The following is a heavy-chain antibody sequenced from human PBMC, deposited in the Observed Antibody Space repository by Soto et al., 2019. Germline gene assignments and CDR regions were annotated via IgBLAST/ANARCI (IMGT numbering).Heavy chain of an antibody. CDR1: GGSFSGYY. Sequence: PSETLSLTCAVYGGSFSGYYWTWIRQPPGTGLEWIGEINHSGSTNYNPSLKSRVTISVDTSKNQFSLKLTSVTAADTAVYYCARAGGVRSNWFDPWGQGTLVTVSS. J-gene: IGHJ5*02. CDR2: INHSGST. CDR3: ARAGGVRSNWFDP. V-gene: IGHV4-34*01. D-gene: IGHD3-10*01.